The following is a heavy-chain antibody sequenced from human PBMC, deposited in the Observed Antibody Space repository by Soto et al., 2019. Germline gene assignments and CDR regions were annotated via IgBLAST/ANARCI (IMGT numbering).Heavy chain of an antibody. CDR3: ARDQELRYFDTHYYYYYGMDV. Sequence: SVKVSCKASGGTFSSYAISWVRQAPGQGLEWMGGIIPIFGTANYAQKFQGRVTITADESTSTAYMELSSLRSEDTAVYYCARDQELRYFDTHYYYYYGMDVWGQGTTVTVSS. V-gene: IGHV1-69*13. CDR2: IIPIFGTA. D-gene: IGHD3-9*01. J-gene: IGHJ6*02. CDR1: GGTFSSYA.